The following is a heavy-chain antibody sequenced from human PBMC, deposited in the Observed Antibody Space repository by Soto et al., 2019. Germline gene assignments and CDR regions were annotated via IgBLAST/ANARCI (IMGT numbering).Heavy chain of an antibody. CDR3: VRDVPGP. CDR1: GGSVTGGGYH. Sequence: SETLSLTCSVSGGSVTGGGYHWNWIRQSPGKGLEWIGYMYYTGTTNYNPSLRSRVSISIDTSKNQFSLKLTSVTAADTAIYYCVRDVPGPWGQGTPVTVSS. CDR2: MYYTGTT. J-gene: IGHJ5*02. V-gene: IGHV4-61*08.